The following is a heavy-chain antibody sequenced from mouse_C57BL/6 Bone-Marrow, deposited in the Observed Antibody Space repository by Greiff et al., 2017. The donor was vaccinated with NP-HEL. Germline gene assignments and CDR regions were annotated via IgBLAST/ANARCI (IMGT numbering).Heavy chain of an antibody. D-gene: IGHD3-1*01. CDR1: GYTFTSYW. J-gene: IGHJ1*03. Sequence: QVQLQQPGAELVKPGASVKLSCKASGYTFTSYWMHWVKQRPGQGLEWIGMILPNSGSTNYNEKFKSKATLTVDTSSSTAYMQLSSLTSEDSAVYYCERGANDDDSSWCYDVWGTGTTVTVSS. CDR3: ERGANDDDSSWCYDV. V-gene: IGHV1-64*01. CDR2: ILPNSGST.